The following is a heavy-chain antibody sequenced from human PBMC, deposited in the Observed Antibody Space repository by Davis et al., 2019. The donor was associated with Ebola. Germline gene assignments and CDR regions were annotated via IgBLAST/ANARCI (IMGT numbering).Heavy chain of an antibody. Sequence: SETLSLTCAVSGGSISSSNWWRWVRQPPGKGLEWIGAIYHSGSTNYNPSLKSRVTIAVDKSKNQFSLKLSSVTAADTAVYYCARRVRITFGGIIAFGAFDIWGQGTTVTVSS. J-gene: IGHJ3*02. V-gene: IGHV4-4*02. CDR1: GGSISSSNW. CDR2: IYHSGST. CDR3: ARRVRITFGGIIAFGAFDI. D-gene: IGHD3-16*02.